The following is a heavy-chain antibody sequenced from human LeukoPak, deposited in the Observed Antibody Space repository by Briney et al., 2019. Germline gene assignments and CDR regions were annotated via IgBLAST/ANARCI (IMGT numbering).Heavy chain of an antibody. J-gene: IGHJ4*02. CDR1: GYTFTSYD. V-gene: IGHV1-8*03. D-gene: IGHD6-13*01. CDR2: MNPNSGNT. CDR3: AKVVEQQLASPFDY. Sequence: AASVKVSCKASGYTFTSYDINWVRQATGQGLEWMGWMNPNSGNTGYAQKFQGRVTITRNTSISTAYMELSSLRSEDTAVYYCAKVVEQQLASPFDYWGQGTLVTVSS.